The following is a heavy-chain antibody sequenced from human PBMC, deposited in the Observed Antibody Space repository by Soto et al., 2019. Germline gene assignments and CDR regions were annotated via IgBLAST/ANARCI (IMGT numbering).Heavy chain of an antibody. V-gene: IGHV5-51*01. CDR2: IYPGDSDT. CDR3: ARRSSGYYSISGLEK. CDR1: GYSFTSYW. D-gene: IGHD3-22*01. Sequence: PGESLKISCKGSGYSFTSYWIGWVRQMPGKGLEWMGIIYPGDSDTRYSPSFQGQVTISADKSISTAYLQWSSLKASDTAMYYYARRSSGYYSISGLEKWGQGTLVTVSS. J-gene: IGHJ4*02.